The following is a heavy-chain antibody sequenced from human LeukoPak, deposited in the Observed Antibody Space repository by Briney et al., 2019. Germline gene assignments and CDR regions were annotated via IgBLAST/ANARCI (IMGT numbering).Heavy chain of an antibody. J-gene: IGHJ4*02. CDR1: GFTFNNYA. V-gene: IGHV3-23*01. Sequence: PGGSLRLSCAASGFTFNNYAMSWVRQAPGKGLEWLSAISVRDGDTHYAASLEGRFTISSDNSKNTVYLQMQSLRAEDTAVYYCARRSDLTGYFDYWGQGTLVTVSS. CDR3: ARRSDLTGYFDY. D-gene: IGHD1-20*01. CDR2: ISVRDGDT.